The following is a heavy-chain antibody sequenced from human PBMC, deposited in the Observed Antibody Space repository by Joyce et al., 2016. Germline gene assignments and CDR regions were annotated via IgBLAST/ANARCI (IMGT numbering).Heavy chain of an antibody. CDR2: VSIKPNNYAT. CDR3: SSDSFASFPSDS. J-gene: IGHJ4*02. V-gene: IGHV3-73*02. D-gene: IGHD3-16*01. Sequence: EVRLVESGGKLVQPGGSLTLSCAASGFPFSGSALHWVRQAFGKGLEWLGRVSIKPNNYATMYAASVTGRVIISRDDSRGMAFLQMNNLKTDDTAVYYCSSDSFASFPSDSWGQGTLVTVSS. CDR1: GFPFSGSA.